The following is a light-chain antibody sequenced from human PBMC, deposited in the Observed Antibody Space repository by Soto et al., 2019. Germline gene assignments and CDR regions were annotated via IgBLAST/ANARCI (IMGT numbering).Light chain of an antibody. CDR3: QPYYSYSWT. V-gene: IGKV1-8*01. CDR1: QGISSY. J-gene: IGKJ1*01. CDR2: AAS. Sequence: AIRMTQSPSSFSASTGDRVTITCRASQGISSYLAWYQQKPGKAPKLLIYAASTLQSGVPSRFSGSGSGTDFTLTISCLQSEDFATYYCQPYYSYSWTFGQGTKVEIK.